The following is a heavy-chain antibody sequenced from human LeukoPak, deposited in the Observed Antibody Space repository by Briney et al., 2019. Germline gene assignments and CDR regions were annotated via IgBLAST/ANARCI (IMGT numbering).Heavy chain of an antibody. J-gene: IGHJ3*02. CDR1: GFTFNNAW. D-gene: IGHD3-22*01. Sequence: KPGGSLRLSCAASGFTFNNAWLTWIRQAPGKGLEWVGHIRSKTEGGTADYAAPVKGRFTISRDDSKNTLYLQMDSLKTEDTAMYYCTTDFPYDSSGYFLTDAFDIWGQGTMVTVSS. CDR3: TTDFPYDSSGYFLTDAFDI. V-gene: IGHV3-15*01. CDR2: IRSKTEGGTA.